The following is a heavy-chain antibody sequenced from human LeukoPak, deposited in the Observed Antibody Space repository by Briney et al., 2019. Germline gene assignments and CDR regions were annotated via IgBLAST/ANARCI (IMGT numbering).Heavy chain of an antibody. CDR1: GGSISSYY. D-gene: IGHD3-9*01. J-gene: IGHJ6*03. Sequence: SETLSLTCTVSGGSISSYYWSWIRQPPGKGLEWIGYIYYSGSTNYNPSLKSRVTISVDTSKNQFSLKLSSVTAADTAVYYCARALDYDILTGVYYYYMDVWGKGTTVTVSS. CDR2: IYYSGST. V-gene: IGHV4-59*12. CDR3: ARALDYDILTGVYYYYMDV.